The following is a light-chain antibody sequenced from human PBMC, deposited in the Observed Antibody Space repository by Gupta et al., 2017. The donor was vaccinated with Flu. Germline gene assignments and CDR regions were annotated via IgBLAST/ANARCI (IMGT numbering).Light chain of an antibody. CDR3: QHLDSGHPDGT. CDR1: RSIGTS. V-gene: IGKV3-11*01. J-gene: IGKJ1*01. Sequence: EIVLTQSPASLSLSSGERATLSCRASRSIGTSLAWYRHKPGQPPSLLIYDASSRAEVITARFSGSGAGTDFALTISTREPEDSAVYYCQHLDSGHPDGTFGQGTKVEIK. CDR2: DAS.